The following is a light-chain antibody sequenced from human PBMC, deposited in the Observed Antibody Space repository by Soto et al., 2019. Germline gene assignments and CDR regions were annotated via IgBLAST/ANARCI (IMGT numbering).Light chain of an antibody. Sequence: QSALTQPASVSGSPGQSITISCTGTSSDIGDYNYVSWYQQHPGKAPKLLIFEVSDRPSGVSNRFTGSKSGNTASLTISGLLAEDEADYYCSSYASRRTLLFGGGTKLTVL. CDR1: SSDIGDYNY. J-gene: IGLJ3*02. V-gene: IGLV2-14*01. CDR3: SSYASRRTLL. CDR2: EVS.